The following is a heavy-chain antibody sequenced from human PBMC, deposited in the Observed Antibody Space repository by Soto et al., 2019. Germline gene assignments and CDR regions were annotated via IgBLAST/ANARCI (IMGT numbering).Heavy chain of an antibody. CDR3: AKDSGIAAAGVHPSSDY. CDR1: GFTFSSYG. D-gene: IGHD6-13*01. CDR2: ISYDGSNK. Sequence: GGSLRLSCAASGFTFSSYGMHWVRQAPGKGLEWVAVISYDGSNKYYADSVKGRFTISRDNSKNTLYLQMNSLRAEDTAVYYCAKDSGIAAAGVHPSSDYWGQGTLVTVSS. J-gene: IGHJ4*02. V-gene: IGHV3-30*18.